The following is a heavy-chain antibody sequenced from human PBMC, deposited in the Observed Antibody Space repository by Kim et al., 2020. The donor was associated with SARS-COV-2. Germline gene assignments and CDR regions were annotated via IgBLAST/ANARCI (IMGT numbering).Heavy chain of an antibody. CDR3: ARGADLDILTGHPLNKPPLYYYYGMDV. CDR1: GGSISSSSYY. CDR2: IYYSGST. J-gene: IGHJ6*02. D-gene: IGHD3-9*01. V-gene: IGHV4-39*07. Sequence: SETLSLTYTVSGGSISSSSYYWGWIRQPPGKGLEWIGSIYYSGSTYYNPSLKSRVTISVDTSKNQFSLKLSSVTAADTAVYYCARGADLDILTGHPLNKPPLYYYYGMDVWGQGTTVTVSS.